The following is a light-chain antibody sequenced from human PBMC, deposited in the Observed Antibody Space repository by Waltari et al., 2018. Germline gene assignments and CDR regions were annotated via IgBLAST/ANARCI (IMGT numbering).Light chain of an antibody. CDR1: SSDVGAYND. J-gene: IGLJ1*01. CDR2: EVS. V-gene: IGLV2-11*01. CDR3: CSYAGSYTFAV. Sequence: QSALTQPRSVSGSPGQSVTISCTGTSSDVGAYNDVSWYQQHPGKAPKLMIYEVSNRPSGISDRFSGSKSGNTAALTISGLQAEDEADYYCCSYAGSYTFAVFGTGTKVTV.